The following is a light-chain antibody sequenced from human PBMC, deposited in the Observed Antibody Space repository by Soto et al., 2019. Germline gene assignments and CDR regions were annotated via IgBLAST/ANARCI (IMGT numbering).Light chain of an antibody. CDR1: GSDVGGYNY. CDR2: EVS. CDR3: SSYAGSNIYVV. J-gene: IGLJ2*01. V-gene: IGLV2-8*01. Sequence: QSVLTQPPSASGSPGQSVTISCTGTGSDVGGYNYVSWYQHHPGKAPKLMLYEVSTRPSGVPDRFSGSKSGNTASLTVSGLQAADEADYYCSSYAGSNIYVVFGGGTKLTVL.